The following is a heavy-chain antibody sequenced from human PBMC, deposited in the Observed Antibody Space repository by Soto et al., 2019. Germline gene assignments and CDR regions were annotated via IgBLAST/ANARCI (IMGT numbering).Heavy chain of an antibody. CDR1: GYTFTSYA. D-gene: IGHD3-9*01. V-gene: IGHV1-3*01. CDR3: ARVPRGYDILTGYDY. J-gene: IGHJ4*02. Sequence: ASVKVSCKASGYTFTSYAMHWVRQAPGQRLEWMGWINAGNGNTKYSQKFQGRVTITRDTSASTAYMELSSLRSEDTAVYYCARVPRGYDILTGYDYWGQGTLVTVSS. CDR2: INAGNGNT.